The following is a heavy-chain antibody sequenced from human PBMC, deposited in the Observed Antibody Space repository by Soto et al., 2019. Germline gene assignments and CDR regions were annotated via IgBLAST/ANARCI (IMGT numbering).Heavy chain of an antibody. CDR3: ARSYRNSSVDLGMDV. Sequence: ASVKVSCKASGYTFTNCDINWVRQATGQGLEWMGWMNPNSGNTVSAQKFQGRVTMTRNTSMSTAYMELSSLRSEDTAVYYCARSYRNSSVDLGMDVWGQGTTVTVSS. V-gene: IGHV1-8*01. J-gene: IGHJ6*02. CDR2: MNPNSGNT. CDR1: GYTFTNCD. D-gene: IGHD3-10*01.